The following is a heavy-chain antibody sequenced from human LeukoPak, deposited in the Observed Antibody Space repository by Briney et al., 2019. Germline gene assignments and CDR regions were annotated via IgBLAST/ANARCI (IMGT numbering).Heavy chain of an antibody. CDR1: GFTFSSYW. Sequence: GGSLRLSCAASGFTFSSYWMHWVRQAPGKGLVWVSRINSDGSSTSYADSVKGRFTISRDNAKNTLYLQMNSLRAEDTALYYCAVGYSGYDQAHSYYYYMDVWGKGTTVTISS. CDR2: INSDGSST. J-gene: IGHJ6*03. V-gene: IGHV3-74*01. CDR3: AVGYSGYDQAHSYYYYMDV. D-gene: IGHD5-12*01.